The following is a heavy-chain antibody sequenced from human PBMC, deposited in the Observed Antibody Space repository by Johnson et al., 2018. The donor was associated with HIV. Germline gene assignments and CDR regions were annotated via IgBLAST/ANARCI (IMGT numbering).Heavy chain of an antibody. CDR2: IQEDGSQI. Sequence: VQLVESGGGLVQPGGSLRLSCVASTFTFRNYWMSWVRQAPGKGLEWVGNIQEDGSQIHYMDSVKGRFTISRDNAENSLYLQMTSLRGEDTAVYYCARERSGGGYSGYEYGACDIWGRGTKVIVSS. V-gene: IGHV3-7*01. D-gene: IGHD5-12*01. J-gene: IGHJ3*02. CDR1: TFTFRNYW. CDR3: ARERSGGGYSGYEYGACDI.